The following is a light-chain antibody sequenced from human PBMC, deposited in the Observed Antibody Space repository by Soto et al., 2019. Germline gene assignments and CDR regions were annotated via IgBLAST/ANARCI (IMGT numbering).Light chain of an antibody. CDR3: QQYGSSPPFT. CDR2: GAS. Sequence: EIVLTQSPGTLSLSPGERATLSCRASQSVSSSYLAWYQQKPGQAPRLLIYGASSRATGIPDRFSGSGSGTDFXXXXSRXXPEDFAVYYCQQYGSSPPFTFGPGTKVDIK. J-gene: IGKJ3*01. V-gene: IGKV3-20*01. CDR1: QSVSSSY.